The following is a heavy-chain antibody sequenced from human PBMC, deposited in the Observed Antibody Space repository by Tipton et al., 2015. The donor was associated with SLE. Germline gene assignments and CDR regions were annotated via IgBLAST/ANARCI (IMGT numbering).Heavy chain of an antibody. D-gene: IGHD5-18*01. CDR1: GFTFSSYG. CDR2: IWYDGSNK. CDR3: AREPRRGYRAFDI. Sequence: SLRLSCAASGFTFSSYGMHWVRQAPGKGLEWVAIIWYDGSNKYYGDSVKGRFTISRDNSKNTLYLQMNSLRAEDTAVYYCAREPRRGYRAFDIWGQGTMVTVSS. J-gene: IGHJ3*02. V-gene: IGHV3-33*01.